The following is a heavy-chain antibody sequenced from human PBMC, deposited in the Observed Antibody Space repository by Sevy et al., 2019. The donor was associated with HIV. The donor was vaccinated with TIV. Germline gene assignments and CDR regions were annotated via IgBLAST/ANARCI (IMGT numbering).Heavy chain of an antibody. Sequence: SETLSLTCAVYGGSFSGYYWSWIRQPPGKGLEWIGEINHSGSTNYNPSLKSRVTISVDTSKNQFSLKLSSVTAADTAVYYCARVHGYSSGWYLGKMDYYYGMDVWGQGTTVTVSS. CDR3: ARVHGYSSGWYLGKMDYYYGMDV. D-gene: IGHD6-19*01. J-gene: IGHJ6*02. CDR2: INHSGST. CDR1: GGSFSGYY. V-gene: IGHV4-34*01.